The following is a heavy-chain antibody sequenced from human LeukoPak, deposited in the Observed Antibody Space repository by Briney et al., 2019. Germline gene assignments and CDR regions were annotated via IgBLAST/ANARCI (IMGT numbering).Heavy chain of an antibody. J-gene: IGHJ5*02. CDR1: GFTFSSYG. CDR3: AKGCGGSCYPYNWFDP. CDR2: IRYDGSNK. D-gene: IGHD2-15*01. Sequence: GGSLRLSCAASGFTFSSYGMHWVRQAPGKGLEWVAFIRYDGSNKYYADSVKGRFTISRDNSKNTLYLQMNSLRAEDTAVYYCAKGCGGSCYPYNWFDPWGRGTLVTVST. V-gene: IGHV3-30*02.